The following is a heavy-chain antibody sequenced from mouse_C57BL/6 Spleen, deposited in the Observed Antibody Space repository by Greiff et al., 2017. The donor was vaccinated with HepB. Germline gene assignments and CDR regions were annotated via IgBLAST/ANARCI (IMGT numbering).Heavy chain of an antibody. Sequence: QVQLKESGPELVKPGASVKISCKASGYAFSSSWMNWVKQRPGKGLEWIGRIYPGDGDTNYNGKFKGKATLTADKSSSTAYMQLSSLTSEDSAVYFCATIYYYGRGYWGQGTSVTVSS. J-gene: IGHJ4*01. V-gene: IGHV1-82*01. CDR2: IYPGDGDT. CDR3: ATIYYYGRGY. CDR1: GYAFSSSW.